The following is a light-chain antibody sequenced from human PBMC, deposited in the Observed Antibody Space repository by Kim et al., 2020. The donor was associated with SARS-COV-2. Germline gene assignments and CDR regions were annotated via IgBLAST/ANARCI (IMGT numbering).Light chain of an antibody. CDR2: KGS. Sequence: ASIACRSSQSRVHRDGNTNLKWCQQRQGQAPRRLIKKGSTRDAGGPDRCSGSGSDTDFTLKTSTGEAEDVGVYYCMQATHWPPCTFGQGTKVDIK. V-gene: IGKV2-30*02. J-gene: IGKJ1*01. CDR1: QSRVHRDGNTN. CDR3: MQATHWPPCT.